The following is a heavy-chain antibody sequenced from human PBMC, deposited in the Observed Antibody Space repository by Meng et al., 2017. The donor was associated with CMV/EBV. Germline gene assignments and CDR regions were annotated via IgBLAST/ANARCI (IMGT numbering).Heavy chain of an antibody. Sequence: SETLSLTCAVYGGSFSGYYWSWIRQPPGKGLEWIGEINHSGSTNYNPSLKSRVTISVDTSKNQFSLKLSSVAAADTAVYYCARAYANWGQGTLVTVSS. CDR3: ARAYAN. J-gene: IGHJ4*02. D-gene: IGHD4-17*01. CDR2: INHSGST. CDR1: GGSFSGYY. V-gene: IGHV4-34*01.